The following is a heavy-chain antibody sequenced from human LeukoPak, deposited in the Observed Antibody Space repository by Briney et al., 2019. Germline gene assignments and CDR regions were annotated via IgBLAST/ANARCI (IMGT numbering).Heavy chain of an antibody. CDR2: ISSSGGNT. V-gene: IGHV3-23*01. CDR1: GFTFSNYG. Sequence: GGSLRLSCAASGFTFSNYGMAWVRQAPGKGLEWVSGISSSGGNTHYADSVKGRFTISRDNSKNTLYLQMNSLRVEDAAIHYCAKVRGTYYGPMGVWGQGTTVTVSS. J-gene: IGHJ6*02. CDR3: AKVRGTYYGPMGV. D-gene: IGHD4-17*01.